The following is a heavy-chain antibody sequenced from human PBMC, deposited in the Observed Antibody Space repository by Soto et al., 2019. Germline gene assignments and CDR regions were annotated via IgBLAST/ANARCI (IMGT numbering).Heavy chain of an antibody. CDR3: VRDDLDP. CDR1: GGSVTSGGYH. CDR2: MYYTGTT. J-gene: IGHJ5*02. V-gene: IGHV4-61*08. Sequence: SETLSLTCSVSGGSVTSGGYHWNWIRQSPGKGLEWIGYMYYTGTTNYNPSLRSRVSISIDTSKNQFSLKLTSVTAADTAIYYCVRDDLDPWGQGTQVTVSS.